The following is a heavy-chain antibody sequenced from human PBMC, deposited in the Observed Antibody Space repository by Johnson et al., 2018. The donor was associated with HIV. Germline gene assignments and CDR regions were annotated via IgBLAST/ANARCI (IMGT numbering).Heavy chain of an antibody. CDR2: ISYDGTKT. Sequence: VQLVESGGGVVQPGRSLRLSCAASEFTFSNYAMCWVRQAPGKGLEWVALISYDGTKTYYTDSVQGQFTISRDNAKTSLYLQINSLTAEDTALYYCARDKGWGPGEPPAFDIWGQGTMVTVSS. CDR3: ARDKGWGPGEPPAFDI. J-gene: IGHJ3*02. D-gene: IGHD2-21*02. V-gene: IGHV3-30-3*01. CDR1: EFTFSNYA.